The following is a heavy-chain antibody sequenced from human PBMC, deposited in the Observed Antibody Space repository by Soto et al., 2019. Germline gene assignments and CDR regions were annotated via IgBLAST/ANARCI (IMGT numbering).Heavy chain of an antibody. V-gene: IGHV4-30-4*01. J-gene: IGHJ5*02. D-gene: IGHD6-13*01. Sequence: KTSETLSLTCTVSGGSISSGDYYWSWIRQPPGKGLEWIGYIYYSGSTYYNPSLKSRVTISVDTSKNQFSLKLSSVTAADTAVYYCARGSIAAAGMEGTNWFDPWGQGTLVTVSS. CDR1: GGSISSGDYY. CDR2: IYYSGST. CDR3: ARGSIAAAGMEGTNWFDP.